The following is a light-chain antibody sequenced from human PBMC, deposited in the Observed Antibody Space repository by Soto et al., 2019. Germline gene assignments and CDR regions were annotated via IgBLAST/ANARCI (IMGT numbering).Light chain of an antibody. CDR1: TSDVGGYNF. Sequence: QSVLTQPRSVSGSPGQSVTISCTGTTSDVGGYNFVSWYQQCPGKAPKLIIYDVSKRPSGVPDRFSGSKSGNTASLTISGLQAEDEADYYCCSYAGTYTLWVFGRGTKLTVL. J-gene: IGLJ3*02. V-gene: IGLV2-11*01. CDR3: CSYAGTYTLWV. CDR2: DVS.